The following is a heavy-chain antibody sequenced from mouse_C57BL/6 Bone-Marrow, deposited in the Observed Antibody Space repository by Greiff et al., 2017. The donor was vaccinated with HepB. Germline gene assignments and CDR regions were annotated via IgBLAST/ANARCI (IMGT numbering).Heavy chain of an antibody. V-gene: IGHV1-5*01. CDR2: IYPGNSDT. Sequence: EVQLQQSGTVLARPGASVKMSCKTSGYTFTSYWMHWVKQRPGQGLEWIGAIYPGNSDTSYNQKFKGKAKLTAVTSASTAYMELSSLTNEDSAVYYCTYYGSSPYWYFDVWGTGTTVTVSS. D-gene: IGHD1-1*01. CDR3: TYYGSSPYWYFDV. J-gene: IGHJ1*03. CDR1: GYTFTSYW.